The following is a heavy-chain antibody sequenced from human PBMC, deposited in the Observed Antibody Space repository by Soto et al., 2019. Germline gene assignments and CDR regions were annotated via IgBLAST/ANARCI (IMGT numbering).Heavy chain of an antibody. CDR1: GFTFSGSV. CDR2: IRSKANNYAT. J-gene: IGHJ4*02. Sequence: GGSLRLSCAASGFTFSGSVMHWVRQASGKGLEWVGRIRSKANNYATAYAASVKGRFTISREDSKNTAFLQMNSLKTEDTAVYYCSAPEYCSGTSCLGYWGQGTLVTVSS. V-gene: IGHV3-73*01. D-gene: IGHD2-2*01. CDR3: SAPEYCSGTSCLGY.